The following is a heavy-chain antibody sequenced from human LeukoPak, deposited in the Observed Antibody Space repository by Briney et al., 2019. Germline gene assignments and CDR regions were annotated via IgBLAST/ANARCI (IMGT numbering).Heavy chain of an antibody. CDR1: GYSFTSFY. CDR3: ARVEARSSDDSRYPF. Sequence: GASVKVSCKASGYSFTSFYVHWVRQAPGQGPEWMGWINPNNGGTKYARQFQGRITLTRDTSITTAYMDLTRLTSNDTAVYYCARVEARSSDDSRYPFWGQGTLVSVSS. D-gene: IGHD3-22*01. CDR2: INPNNGGT. J-gene: IGHJ4*02. V-gene: IGHV1-2*02.